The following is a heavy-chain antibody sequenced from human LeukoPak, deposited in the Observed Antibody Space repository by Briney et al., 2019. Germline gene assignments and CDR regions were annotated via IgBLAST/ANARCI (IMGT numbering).Heavy chain of an antibody. Sequence: SETLSLTCTVSGGSISSYYWSWIRQPPGKGLEWIGYIYYSGSTNYNPSLKSRVTISVDTSKNQFSLKLTSVTAADTAVYYCARDRVVGASGESYYGMEIWGQGTTVTVSS. CDR1: GGSISSYY. CDR2: IYYSGST. J-gene: IGHJ6*02. D-gene: IGHD1-26*01. V-gene: IGHV4-59*01. CDR3: ARDRVVGASGESYYGMEI.